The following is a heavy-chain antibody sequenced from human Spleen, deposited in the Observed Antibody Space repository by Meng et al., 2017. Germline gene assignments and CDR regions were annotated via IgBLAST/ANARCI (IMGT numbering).Heavy chain of an antibody. D-gene: IGHD6-19*01. CDR3: VRGGDSTGWIDAFDI. CDR2: INSDGSST. J-gene: IGHJ3*02. V-gene: IGHV3-74*01. Sequence: GGSLRLSCAASGFTFSSYWMHWVRQAPGKGLVWVSRINSDGSSTSYVDSVKGRVTISRDNAKNTLYLQMNSLRADDTAVYYCVRGGDSTGWIDAFDIWGQGTMVTVSS. CDR1: GFTFSSYW.